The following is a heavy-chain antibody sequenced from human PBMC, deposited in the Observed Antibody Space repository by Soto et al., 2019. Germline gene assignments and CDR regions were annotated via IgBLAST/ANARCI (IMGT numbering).Heavy chain of an antibody. J-gene: IGHJ4*02. CDR3: XNGLGPTXXIDY. D-gene: IGHD3-9*01. Sequence: SETLSLTCTVSGGSISSSSDYWGWIRQPPSMGLEWIGSTYYSGSTYYSPSLKSRVTISLDTSKNQFSLKMTSVTAADTAVYXXXNGLGPTXXIDYXGQGTLVTVSS. CDR1: GGSISSSSDY. CDR2: TYYSGST. V-gene: IGHV4-39*01.